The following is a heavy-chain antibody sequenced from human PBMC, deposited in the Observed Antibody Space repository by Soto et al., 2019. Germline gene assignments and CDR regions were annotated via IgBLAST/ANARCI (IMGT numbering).Heavy chain of an antibody. CDR3: ARRIAVPRTRGFDF. CDR2: IYHTGTT. CDR1: GGSISDNW. J-gene: IGHJ4*02. V-gene: IGHV4-4*02. D-gene: IGHD6-19*01. Sequence: QVQLQESGPGLVKPSGTLSLTCAVSGGSISDNWWSWVRQPPGKGLEWIGEIYHTGTTHYNPSLWSRVTISIDKSKNQFSLKLSSVTAADTAVYYCARRIAVPRTRGFDFWGQGILVTVSS.